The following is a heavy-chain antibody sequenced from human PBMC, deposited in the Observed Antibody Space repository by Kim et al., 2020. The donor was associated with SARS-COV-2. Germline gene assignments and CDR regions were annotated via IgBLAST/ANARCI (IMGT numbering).Heavy chain of an antibody. Sequence: YCACSVKGRFTVSSDTSKNTLYRQMNSRRAEDTALYYCARDIRFGELLVDYWGQGTLVTVSS. V-gene: IGHV3-33*01. CDR3: ARDIRFGELLVDY. J-gene: IGHJ4*02. D-gene: IGHD3-10*01.